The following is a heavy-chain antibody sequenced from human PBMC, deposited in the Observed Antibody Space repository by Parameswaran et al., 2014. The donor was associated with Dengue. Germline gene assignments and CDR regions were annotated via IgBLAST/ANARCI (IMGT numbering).Heavy chain of an antibody. D-gene: IGHD3-16*01. CDR2: IIPIFGTA. V-gene: IGHV1-69*01. Sequence: WVRQAPGQGLEWMGGIIPIFGTANYAQKFQGRVTITADESTSTAYMELNSLRSEDTAVYYCAREPARIMIPRGGDWFDPWGQGTPGHRLL. J-gene: IGHJ5*02. CDR3: AREPARIMIPRGGDWFDP.